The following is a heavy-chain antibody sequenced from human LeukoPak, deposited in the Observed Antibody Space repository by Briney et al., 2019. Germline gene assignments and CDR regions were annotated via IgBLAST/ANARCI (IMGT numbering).Heavy chain of an antibody. Sequence: ASVKVSCKVSGYTLTELSMHWVRQAPGKGLEWMGGFDPEDGETIYAQKFQGRVTMTGDTSTDTAYMELSSLRSEDTAVYYCATYYYDSSGSPDAFDIWGQGTMVTVSS. CDR3: ATYYYDSSGSPDAFDI. D-gene: IGHD3-22*01. CDR2: FDPEDGET. CDR1: GYTLTELS. J-gene: IGHJ3*02. V-gene: IGHV1-24*01.